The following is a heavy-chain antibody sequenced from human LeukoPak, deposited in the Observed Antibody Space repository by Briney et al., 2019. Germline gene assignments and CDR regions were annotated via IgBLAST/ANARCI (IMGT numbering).Heavy chain of an antibody. CDR3: AKDRPNFHENSGHYYRRDGDS. J-gene: IGHJ5*01. CDR2: MCGTAGCT. D-gene: IGHD3-22*01. CDR1: GFTFYMYA. V-gene: IGHV3-23*01. Sequence: GGSLRLSCQASGFTFYMYAMSWVRQAPGKGLEWVASMCGTAGCTFYPDSVKGLFTISRDNSKNVLYLRMNSLTAEDTATYYCAKDRPNFHENSGHYYRRDGDSWGQGTLVTVSS.